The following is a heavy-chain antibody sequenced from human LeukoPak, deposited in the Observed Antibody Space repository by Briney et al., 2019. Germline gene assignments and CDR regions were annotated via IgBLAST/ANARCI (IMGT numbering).Heavy chain of an antibody. CDR2: VNSDGSDT. CDR1: GFTFSSYW. Sequence: PGGSLRLSCAASGFTFSSYWMHWVRQAPGKGLVWVSRVNSDGSDTIYADSVKGRCTISRDNAKNTVFLRMNSLRVEDTAVYYCARGGYGHGFDIWGQGTMVTVSS. J-gene: IGHJ3*02. D-gene: IGHD5-12*01. V-gene: IGHV3-74*01. CDR3: ARGGYGHGFDI.